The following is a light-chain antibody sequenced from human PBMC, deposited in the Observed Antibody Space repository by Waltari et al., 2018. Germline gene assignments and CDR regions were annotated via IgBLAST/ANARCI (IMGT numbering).Light chain of an antibody. J-gene: IGKJ1*01. CDR1: QSVSTH. V-gene: IGKV1-39*01. CDR3: QETYTPPWT. Sequence: DIQMTQSPLSLSASVGDRVTVTCRASQSVSTHLNWYQHKPGKAPELLVYSASFLETGVPSRFIAGGSGTDFNFTITAVQPEDFATYYCQETYTPPWTFGPGTRLEIK. CDR2: SAS.